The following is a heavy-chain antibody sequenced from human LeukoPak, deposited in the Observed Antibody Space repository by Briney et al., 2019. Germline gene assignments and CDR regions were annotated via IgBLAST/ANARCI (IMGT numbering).Heavy chain of an antibody. CDR2: ISSSGSYI. Sequence: PGGSLSLSCAASGFTFSSYSMNWVRQAPGKGLEWVSSISSSGSYIYYADSVKGRFTISRDNAKNSLYLQMNSLRAEDTAVYYCASTDYYGSGSSAIDIWGQGTMVTVSS. V-gene: IGHV3-21*01. D-gene: IGHD3-10*01. CDR3: ASTDYYGSGSSAIDI. J-gene: IGHJ3*02. CDR1: GFTFSSYS.